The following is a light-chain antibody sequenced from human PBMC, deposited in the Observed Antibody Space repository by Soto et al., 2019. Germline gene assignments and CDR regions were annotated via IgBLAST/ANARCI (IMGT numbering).Light chain of an antibody. CDR1: SFNVGGNT. Sequence: QSVLTQPPSASGTPGQRVTISCSGSSFNVGGNTVNWYQQVTGTAPKLLINSSNQRPSGVPDRFSGSKSGTSASLAISGLQSEDEADYYCAAWDDSLNGVVFGGGTKLTVL. CDR3: AAWDDSLNGVV. V-gene: IGLV1-44*01. CDR2: SSN. J-gene: IGLJ2*01.